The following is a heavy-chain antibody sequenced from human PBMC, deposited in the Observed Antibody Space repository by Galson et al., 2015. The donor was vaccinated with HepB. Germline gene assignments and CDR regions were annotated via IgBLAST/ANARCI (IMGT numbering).Heavy chain of an antibody. CDR3: ARGSVMTTVTTGAVYFDY. D-gene: IGHD4-17*01. J-gene: IGHJ4*02. CDR1: GFTFSSYW. Sequence: SLRLSCAASGFTFSSYWMSWVRQAPGKGLEWVANIKQDGSEKYYVDSVKGRFTISRDNAKNSLYLQMNSLRAEDTAVYYCARGSVMTTVTTGAVYFDYWGQGTLVTVSS. V-gene: IGHV3-7*03. CDR2: IKQDGSEK.